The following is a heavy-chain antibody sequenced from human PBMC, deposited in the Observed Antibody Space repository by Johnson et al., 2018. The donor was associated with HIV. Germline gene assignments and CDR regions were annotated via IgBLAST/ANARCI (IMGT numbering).Heavy chain of an antibody. D-gene: IGHD3-10*01. V-gene: IGHV3-30*14. J-gene: IGHJ3*02. CDR2: ISYDGSDK. CDR1: GFTFSSYG. CDR3: ARERHYYGSVRPRERQGDAFDI. Sequence: QVQLVESGGGVVQPGRSLRLSCAASGFTFSSYGMHWVRQAPAKGLEWVAVISYDGSDKYYADSVKGRLTISRDNSKNTLYLQMNSLRAEDTAVYFCARERHYYGSVRPRERQGDAFDIWGQGTMVTVSS.